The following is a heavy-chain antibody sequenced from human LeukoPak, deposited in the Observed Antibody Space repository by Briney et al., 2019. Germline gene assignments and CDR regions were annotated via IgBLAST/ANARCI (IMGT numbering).Heavy chain of an antibody. V-gene: IGHV4-61*02. D-gene: IGHD2-15*01. Sequence: SQTLSLTCTVSGGSISSGSYYWSWIRQPAGKGLEWIGRIYTSGSTNYNPSLKSRVTISVDTSKNQFSLKLSSVTAADTAVYYCAIRRSGGSNDYWGQGTLVTVSS. CDR1: GGSISSGSYY. CDR3: AIRRSGGSNDY. CDR2: IYTSGST. J-gene: IGHJ4*02.